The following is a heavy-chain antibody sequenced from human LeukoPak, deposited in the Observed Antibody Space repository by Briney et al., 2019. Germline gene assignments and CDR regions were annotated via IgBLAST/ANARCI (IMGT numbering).Heavy chain of an antibody. D-gene: IGHD5-12*01. V-gene: IGHV4-34*01. CDR1: GGSFSGYY. CDR2: INHSGST. J-gene: IGHJ3*02. CDR3: ARGGYSGLTI. Sequence: SETLSLTCAVYGGSFSGYYWSWIRQPPGKGLEWIGEINHSGSTNYNPFLKSRVTISVDTSKNQFSLKLSSVTAADTAVYYCARGGYSGLTIWGQGTMVTVSS.